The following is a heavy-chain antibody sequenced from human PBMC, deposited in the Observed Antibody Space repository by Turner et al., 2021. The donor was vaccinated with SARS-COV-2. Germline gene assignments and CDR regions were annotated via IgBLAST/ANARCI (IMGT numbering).Heavy chain of an antibody. D-gene: IGHD6-13*01. Sequence: EVQLVESGGGLVKPGGSLRRSCAASGFTLSDAWMSWVRQAPGKGLGWVSSISSGSSYIYYADSVKGRFTISRDNAKNSLYLQMNSLRAEDTAVYYCARVFPEVAGYSSSWYSYYYGMDVWGQGTTVTVSS. CDR2: ISSGSSYI. J-gene: IGHJ6*02. CDR3: ARVFPEVAGYSSSWYSYYYGMDV. CDR1: GFTLSDAW. V-gene: IGHV3-21*01.